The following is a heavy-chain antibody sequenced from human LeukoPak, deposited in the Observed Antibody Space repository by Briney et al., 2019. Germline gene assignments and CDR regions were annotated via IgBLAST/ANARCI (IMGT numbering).Heavy chain of an antibody. CDR3: ARLGESLGINY. CDR1: GGSISSGSYY. Sequence: SETLSLTCTVSGGSISSGSYYWSWVRQPAGKGLEWIGRINTSGSTNYNPSLKSRVTISVDTSQNQFSLKLSSVTAADTAVYYCARLGESLGINYWGQGTLVTVSS. CDR2: INTSGST. J-gene: IGHJ4*02. D-gene: IGHD7-27*01. V-gene: IGHV4-61*02.